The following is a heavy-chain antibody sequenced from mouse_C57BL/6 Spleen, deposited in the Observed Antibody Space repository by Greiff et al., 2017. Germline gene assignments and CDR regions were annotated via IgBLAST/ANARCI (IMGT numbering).Heavy chain of an antibody. CDR2: ISGGGGNT. V-gene: IGHV5-9*01. CDR1: GFTFSSYT. Sequence: EVKLVESGGGLVKPGGSLKLSCAASGFTFSSYTMSWVRQTPEKRLEWVATISGGGGNTYYPDSVKGRFTISRDNAKNTLYLQMSSLRSEDTALYYCARQGDYGSSHWYFDVCGTGTTVTVSS. J-gene: IGHJ1*03. CDR3: ARQGDYGSSHWYFDV. D-gene: IGHD1-1*01.